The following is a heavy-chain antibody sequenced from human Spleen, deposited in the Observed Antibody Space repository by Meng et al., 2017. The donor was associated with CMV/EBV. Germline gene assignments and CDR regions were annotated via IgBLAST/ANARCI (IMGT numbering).Heavy chain of an antibody. CDR2: INHSGST. D-gene: IGHD3-22*01. V-gene: IGHV4-34*10. J-gene: IGHJ4*02. CDR1: GGSFSGYY. CDR3: ARYAWHSMMPFDY. Sequence: VQLQKSGPGLVKPSETLSLTCAVYGGSFSGYYWSWIRQPPGKGLEWIGEINHSGSTNYNPSLKSRVTISVDTSKNQFSLKLSSVTAADTAVYYCARYAWHSMMPFDYWGQGTLVTVSS.